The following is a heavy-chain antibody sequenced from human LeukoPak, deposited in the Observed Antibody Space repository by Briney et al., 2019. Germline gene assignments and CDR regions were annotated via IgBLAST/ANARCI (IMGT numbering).Heavy chain of an antibody. Sequence: GGSLRLSRVASGFTFTNAWVTWVRQTPGKGLEEVGLIKTETDGGTTDYAAPVKGRFTISRDDSKTTVYLQMNSLKIEDASVYYCTTEPRYSYCLFDYWGQGTLVTVSS. CDR2: IKTETDGGTT. V-gene: IGHV3-15*01. CDR3: TTEPRYSYCLFDY. CDR1: GFTFTNAW. J-gene: IGHJ4*02. D-gene: IGHD5-18*01.